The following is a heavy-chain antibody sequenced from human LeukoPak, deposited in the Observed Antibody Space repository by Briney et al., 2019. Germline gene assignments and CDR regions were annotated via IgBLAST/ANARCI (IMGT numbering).Heavy chain of an antibody. CDR1: GFTVSSNY. J-gene: IGHJ3*02. Sequence: GGSLRLSCAASGFTVSSNYMSWVRQAPGKGLEWVSVIYSGGSTYYADSVKGRFTISRDNSKNTLYLQMNSLRAEDTAVYYCARDPHYYYSSGSGDAFDIWGQGTMVTVSS. CDR2: IYSGGST. D-gene: IGHD3-22*01. V-gene: IGHV3-53*01. CDR3: ARDPHYYYSSGSGDAFDI.